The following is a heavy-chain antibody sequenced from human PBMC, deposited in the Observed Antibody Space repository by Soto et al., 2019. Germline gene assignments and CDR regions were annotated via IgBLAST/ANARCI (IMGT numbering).Heavy chain of an antibody. V-gene: IGHV3-30-3*01. CDR3: AREWSISVAAPGS. CDR1: EFTFSSYT. J-gene: IGHJ5*02. Sequence: QVQLVESGGGVVQPGRSLKLSCAASEFTFSSYTMYWVRQTPGKGLEWVAGISNDGGNTYYLDSVKGRFTISRDNSKNSLSLEMNSLRVEETAVYYCAREWSISVAAPGSWGQGTLVTVSS. D-gene: IGHD6-19*01. CDR2: ISNDGGNT.